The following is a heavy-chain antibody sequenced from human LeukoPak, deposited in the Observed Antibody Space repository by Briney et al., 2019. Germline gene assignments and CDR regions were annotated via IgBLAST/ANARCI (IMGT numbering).Heavy chain of an antibody. Sequence: GGSLRLSCAASGFXVSSNYXSWVRXAPGKXXEWVSLIYSDGSTYYADSVKGRFTIYRDNSKNTLSLQMSSLRAEDTAVYYCARGYNDNSVFDSWGQGTLVTVSS. D-gene: IGHD3-22*01. J-gene: IGHJ4*02. CDR2: IYSDGST. CDR3: ARGYNDNSVFDS. CDR1: GFXVSSNY. V-gene: IGHV3-66*01.